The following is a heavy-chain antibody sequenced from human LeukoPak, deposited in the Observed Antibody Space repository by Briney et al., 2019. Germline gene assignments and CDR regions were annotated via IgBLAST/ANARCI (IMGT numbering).Heavy chain of an antibody. D-gene: IGHD1-14*01. CDR3: AGTTSYYYMDV. Sequence: GGSLRLSCAASGFTFSSYGIHWVRQAPGMGLEWVADSSFDGNSGYNADSVKGRFTISRDNAKNSLYLQMNSLRAEDTAVYYCAGTTSYYYMDVWGKGTTVTVSS. J-gene: IGHJ6*03. V-gene: IGHV3-30*12. CDR2: SSFDGNSG. CDR1: GFTFSSYG.